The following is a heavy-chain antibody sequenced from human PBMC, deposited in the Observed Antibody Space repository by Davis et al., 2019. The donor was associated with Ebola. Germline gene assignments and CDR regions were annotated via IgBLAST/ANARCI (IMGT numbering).Heavy chain of an antibody. Sequence: GESLKISCAASGFTFSSYSMNWVRQAPGKGLEWVAVISYDGSNKYYADSVKGRFTISRDNSKNTLYLQMNSLRAEDTAVYYCATGVGDYWGQGTLVTVSS. CDR1: GFTFSSYS. V-gene: IGHV3-30*03. D-gene: IGHD2-15*01. CDR2: ISYDGSNK. J-gene: IGHJ4*02. CDR3: ATGVGDY.